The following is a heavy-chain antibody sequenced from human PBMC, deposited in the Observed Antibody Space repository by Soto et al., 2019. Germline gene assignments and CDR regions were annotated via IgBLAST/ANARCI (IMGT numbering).Heavy chain of an antibody. CDR2: IKSKTDGGTT. CDR3: TTVLPSYYYDSSGYYKGRYAFDI. CDR1: GLTFSNAW. D-gene: IGHD3-22*01. J-gene: IGHJ3*02. V-gene: IGHV3-15*07. Sequence: GGSLRLSCAASGLTFSNAWMNWVRQAPGKGLEWVGRIKSKTDGGTTDYAAPVKGRFTISRDDSKNTLYLQMNSLKTEDAAVYYCTTVLPSYYYDSSGYYKGRYAFDIWGQGTMVTVSS.